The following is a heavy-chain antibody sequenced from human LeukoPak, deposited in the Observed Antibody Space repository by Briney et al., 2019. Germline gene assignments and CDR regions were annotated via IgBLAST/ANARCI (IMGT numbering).Heavy chain of an antibody. Sequence: GSLRLSCAASGFTFSDHYMSWIRQAPGKGLEWVSYISSSGSTIYYADSVKGRFTISRDNAKNSLYLQMNSLRAEDTAVYYCASSIEGYYYYGMDVWGQGTTVTVSS. CDR1: GFTFSDHY. J-gene: IGHJ6*02. CDR2: ISSSGSTI. CDR3: ASSIEGYYYYGMDV. V-gene: IGHV3-11*01.